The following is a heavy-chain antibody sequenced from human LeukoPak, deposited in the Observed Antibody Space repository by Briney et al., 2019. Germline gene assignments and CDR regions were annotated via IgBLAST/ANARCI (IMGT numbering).Heavy chain of an antibody. CDR1: GGSISSYY. D-gene: IGHD1-20*01. J-gene: IGHJ4*02. CDR2: VYYSGST. CDR3: ARSIIGARSKFDY. V-gene: IGHV4-59*08. Sequence: SETLSLTCTVSGGSISSYYWSWIRQPPGKGLEWIGYVYYSGSTNYNPSLKSRVTISVDTSKNHFSLKLSSVTAADTAVYSCARSIIGARSKFDYWGQGTLVTVSS.